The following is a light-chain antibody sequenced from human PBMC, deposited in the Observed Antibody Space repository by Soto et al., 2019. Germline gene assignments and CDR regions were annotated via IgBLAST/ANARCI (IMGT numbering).Light chain of an antibody. CDR3: AAWDDSLSGYV. V-gene: IGLV1-47*02. CDR1: SSDIGSSY. Sequence: QSVLTQPPSASGTPGQRVPISCSGSSSDIGSSYIYWFRQLPGTAPKLLIYSNNQRPSGVPDRFSGSKSGTSASLAISGLRSEDEADYYCAAWDDSLSGYVFGTGTKVTVL. CDR2: SNN. J-gene: IGLJ1*01.